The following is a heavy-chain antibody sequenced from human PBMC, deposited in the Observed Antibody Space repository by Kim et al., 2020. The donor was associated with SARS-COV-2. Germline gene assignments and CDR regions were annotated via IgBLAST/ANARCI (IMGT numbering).Heavy chain of an antibody. V-gene: IGHV3-33*01. CDR1: GFTFSSYG. CDR2: IWYDGSNK. J-gene: IGHJ4*02. D-gene: IGHD1-26*01. CDR3: ARDRGGSYTDY. Sequence: GGSLRLSCAASGFTFSSYGMHWVRQAPGKGLEWVAVIWYDGSNKYYADSVKSRFTISRDNSKNTLYLQMNSLRAEDTAVYYCARDRGGSYTDYWGQGTLVTVSS.